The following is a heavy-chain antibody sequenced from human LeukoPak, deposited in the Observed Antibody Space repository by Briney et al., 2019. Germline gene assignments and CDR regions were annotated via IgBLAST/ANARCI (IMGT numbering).Heavy chain of an antibody. V-gene: IGHV4-59*04. CDR3: ARLFRDYDFWSGYFFDY. CDR1: GGSISSYY. J-gene: IGHJ4*02. D-gene: IGHD3-3*01. CDR2: IYYSGST. Sequence: SETLSLTCTVSGGSISSYYWSWIRQPPGKGLEWIGYIYYSGSTYYNPSLKSRVTISVDTSKNQFSLKLSSVTAADTAVYYCARLFRDYDFWSGYFFDYWGQGTLVTVSS.